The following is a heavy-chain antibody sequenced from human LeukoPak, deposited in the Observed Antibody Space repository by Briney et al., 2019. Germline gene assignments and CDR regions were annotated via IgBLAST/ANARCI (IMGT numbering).Heavy chain of an antibody. V-gene: IGHV3-74*01. CDR2: IKTDGSIT. J-gene: IGHJ3*02. CDR1: GFSFSVYW. Sequence: PGGSLRLSCAASGFSFSVYWMHWVRQAPGKGPVWVSRIKTDGSITDYADFVKGRFTISRDNAKNTLYLQMNSLRAEDTAVYYCARDPRTFCGTDCYPHIWGQGTMVIVSS. D-gene: IGHD2-21*02. CDR3: ARDPRTFCGTDCYPHI.